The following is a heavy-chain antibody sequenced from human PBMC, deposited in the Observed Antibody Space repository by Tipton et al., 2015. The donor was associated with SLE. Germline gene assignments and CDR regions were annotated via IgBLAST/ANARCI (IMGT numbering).Heavy chain of an antibody. D-gene: IGHD2-21*02. CDR3: ASGCGGDCYLYFDY. CDR1: GGSFSGYY. J-gene: IGHJ4*02. CDR2: INHSGST. Sequence: TLSLTCAVYGGSFSGYYWSWIRQPPGKGLEWIGEINHSGSTNYNPSLKSRVTISVDTSKNQFSLKLSSVTAADTAVYYCASGCGGDCYLYFDYWGQGTLVTVSS. V-gene: IGHV4-34*01.